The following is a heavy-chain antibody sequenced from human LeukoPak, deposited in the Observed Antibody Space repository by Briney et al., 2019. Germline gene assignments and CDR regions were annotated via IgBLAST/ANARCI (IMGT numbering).Heavy chain of an antibody. CDR3: AKDYDFWSGEGDAFDI. V-gene: IGHV3-30*18. CDR1: GFTFSSYG. D-gene: IGHD3-3*01. CDR2: ISYDGSNK. Sequence: PGRSLRLSCAASGFTFSSYGMHWVRQAPGKGLEWVAVISYDGSNKYYADSVKGRFTISRDNSKNTLYLQMNSLRAEDTAVYYCAKDYDFWSGEGDAFDIWGQGTMVTVSS. J-gene: IGHJ3*02.